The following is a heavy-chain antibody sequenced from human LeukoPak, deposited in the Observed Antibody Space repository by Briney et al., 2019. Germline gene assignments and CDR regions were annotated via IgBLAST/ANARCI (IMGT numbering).Heavy chain of an antibody. CDR2: ITSSSSFV. CDR3: ARQYIGAYDI. CDR1: GFTFSSYS. Sequence: TGGSLRLSCAASGFTFSSYSMNWVRQAPGKGLEWVSSITSSSSFVNYADSLKGRFTISRDNAKNSLYLQMNSLRAEDTAVYYCARQYIGAYDIWGQGTMVTVSS. V-gene: IGHV3-21*01. D-gene: IGHD5-12*01. J-gene: IGHJ3*02.